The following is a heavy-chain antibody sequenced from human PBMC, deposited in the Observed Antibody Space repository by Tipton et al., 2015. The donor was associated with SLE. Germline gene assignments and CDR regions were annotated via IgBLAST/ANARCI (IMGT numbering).Heavy chain of an antibody. J-gene: IGHJ4*02. V-gene: IGHV4-4*07. CDR1: GDSINGYF. CDR3: ARSGSSNFDPPDF. CDR2: IHISGRT. Sequence: GLVKPSETLSLTCTVSGDSINGYFWTWIRQPAGKGLEWIGRIHISGRTKYNPSLESRVTLSVNTAGTQFSLKLTSVTAADTAVYYCARSGSSNFDPPDFWGQGTLVTVSS. D-gene: IGHD4-11*01.